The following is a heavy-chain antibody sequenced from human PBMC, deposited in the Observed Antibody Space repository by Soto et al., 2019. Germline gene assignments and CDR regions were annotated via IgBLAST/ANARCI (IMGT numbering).Heavy chain of an antibody. V-gene: IGHV1-46*01. Sequence: ASVKVSCKASGYTFTNYYIHWVRQAPGQGLEWMGIINPSTGSTTYAQKFQGRVTLTRDTSTSTVYMELSSLRSEDTAVYYCARGDRYYDSSGYYWPIFDYWGQGTLVTVSS. D-gene: IGHD3-22*01. J-gene: IGHJ4*02. CDR1: GYTFTNYY. CDR3: ARGDRYYDSSGYYWPIFDY. CDR2: INPSTGST.